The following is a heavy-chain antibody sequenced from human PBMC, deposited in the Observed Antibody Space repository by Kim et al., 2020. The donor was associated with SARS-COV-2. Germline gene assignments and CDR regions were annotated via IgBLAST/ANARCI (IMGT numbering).Heavy chain of an antibody. D-gene: IGHD3-10*01. J-gene: IGHJ6*02. CDR1: GGSISSGDYY. Sequence: SETLSLTCTVSGGSISSGDYYWSWIRQPPGKGLEWIGYIYYSGSTYYNPSLKSRVTISVDTSKNQFSLKLSSVTAADTAVYYCARDHDGAYGYGMDVWGQGTTVTVSS. CDR3: ARDHDGAYGYGMDV. CDR2: IYYSGST. V-gene: IGHV4-30-4*01.